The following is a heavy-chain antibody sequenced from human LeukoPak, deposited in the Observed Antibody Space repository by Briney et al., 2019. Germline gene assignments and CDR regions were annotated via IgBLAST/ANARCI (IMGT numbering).Heavy chain of an antibody. J-gene: IGHJ4*02. Sequence: ASVKVSCKASGYTFTSYGISWVRQAPGQGLEWMGIINPSGGSTSYAQKFQGRVTMTRDTSTSTVYMELSSLRSEDTAVYYCARAVTVGYCSGGSCGTFVYWGQGTLVTVSS. V-gene: IGHV1-46*01. CDR1: GYTFTSYG. D-gene: IGHD2-15*01. CDR3: ARAVTVGYCSGGSCGTFVY. CDR2: INPSGGST.